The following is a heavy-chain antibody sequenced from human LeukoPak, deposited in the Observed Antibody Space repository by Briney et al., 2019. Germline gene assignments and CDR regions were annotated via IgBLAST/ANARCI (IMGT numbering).Heavy chain of an antibody. D-gene: IGHD6-13*01. CDR1: GYSISSGYY. CDR2: IYHSGST. V-gene: IGHV4-38-2*02. Sequence: PSETLSLTCTVSGYSISSGYYWGWIRQPPGKGLEWIGSIYHSGSTNYNPSLKSRVTISVDTSKNQFSLKLSSVTAADTAVYYCARAYSSSWYFNWFDPWGQGTLVTVSS. J-gene: IGHJ5*02. CDR3: ARAYSSSWYFNWFDP.